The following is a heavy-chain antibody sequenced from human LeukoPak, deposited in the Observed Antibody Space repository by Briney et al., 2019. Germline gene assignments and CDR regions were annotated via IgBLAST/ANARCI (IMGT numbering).Heavy chain of an antibody. Sequence: NYNPSLKSRVTISVDTSKNQFSLKLSSVTAADTAVYYCARGPYCSGGSCYLVNYYYYYYMDVWGKGTTVTVSS. D-gene: IGHD2-15*01. J-gene: IGHJ6*03. V-gene: IGHV4-34*01. CDR3: ARGPYCSGGSCYLVNYYYYYYMDV.